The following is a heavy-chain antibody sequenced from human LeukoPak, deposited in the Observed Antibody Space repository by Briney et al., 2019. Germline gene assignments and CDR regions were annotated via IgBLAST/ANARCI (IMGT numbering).Heavy chain of an antibody. CDR3: ARVAVVPAAMVPVSTREFDY. CDR1: GGSISSSNW. CDR2: IYHSGST. J-gene: IGHJ4*02. D-gene: IGHD2-2*01. Sequence: PSETLSLTCAVSGGSISSSNWWSWVRQPPGKGLEWIGEIYHSGSTNYNPSLKSRVTISVDKSKNQFSLKLSSVTAADTAVYYCARVAVVPAAMVPVSTREFDYWGQGTLVTVSS. V-gene: IGHV4-4*02.